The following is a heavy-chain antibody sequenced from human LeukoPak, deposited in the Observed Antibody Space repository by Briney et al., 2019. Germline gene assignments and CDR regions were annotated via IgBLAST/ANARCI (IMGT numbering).Heavy chain of an antibody. CDR1: GFTFSSYW. V-gene: IGHV3-7*03. J-gene: IGHJ3*02. CDR2: IKEDGSEK. CDR3: AKSSGWYFAFDI. Sequence: PGGSLRLSCAASGFTFSSYWMSWVRQAPGKGLEWVANIKEDGSEKYYVDSVKGRFTISRDNAKNSLYLQMNSLRAEDMALYYCAKSSGWYFAFDIWGQGTMVTVSS. D-gene: IGHD6-19*01.